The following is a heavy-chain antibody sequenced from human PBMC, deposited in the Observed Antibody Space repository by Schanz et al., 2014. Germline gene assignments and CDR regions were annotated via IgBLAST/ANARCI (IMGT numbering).Heavy chain of an antibody. CDR2: ISSGGGST. CDR3: ARVKYCTITRCYRTETEGIYYMDV. J-gene: IGHJ6*03. Sequence: EVQLLESGGGLVQPGGSLRLSCASSGFSFTTYAMSWVRQAPGTGLEWVSSISSGGGSTYYADSVKGRFTISRDNSKNTLYLQMKSLRAEDTAVYYCARVKYCTITRCYRTETEGIYYMDVWGKGTTVTVSS. CDR1: GFSFTTYA. V-gene: IGHV3-23*01. D-gene: IGHD2-2*01.